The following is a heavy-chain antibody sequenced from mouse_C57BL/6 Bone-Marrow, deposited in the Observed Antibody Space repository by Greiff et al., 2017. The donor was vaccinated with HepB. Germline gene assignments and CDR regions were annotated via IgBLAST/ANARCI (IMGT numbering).Heavy chain of an antibody. J-gene: IGHJ2*01. CDR3: AVYCYGSSSYYFDY. CDR2: IDPSDSYT. CDR1: GYTFTSYW. V-gene: IGHV1-50*01. D-gene: IGHD1-1*01. Sequence: VQLQQPGAELVKPGASVKLSCKASGYTFTSYWMQWVKQRPGQGLEWIGEIDPSDSYTNYNQKFKGKATLTVDTSSSTAYMQLSSLTSEDSAVYYCAVYCYGSSSYYFDYWGQGTTLTVSS.